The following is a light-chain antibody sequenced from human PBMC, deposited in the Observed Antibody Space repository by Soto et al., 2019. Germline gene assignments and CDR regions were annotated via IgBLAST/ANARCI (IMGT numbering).Light chain of an antibody. V-gene: IGKV3-15*01. CDR1: QNVLSD. CDR2: GAT. CDR3: QQYETFSGT. Sequence: EILLTQSPATLSVSPGETATLSCRASQNVLSDLAWYQQKPGQAPRLLVYGATTRATDAPAKFRGRGSGTEFSLTISSLQSEDSATYYCQQYETFSGTFGPGTKVEI. J-gene: IGKJ1*01.